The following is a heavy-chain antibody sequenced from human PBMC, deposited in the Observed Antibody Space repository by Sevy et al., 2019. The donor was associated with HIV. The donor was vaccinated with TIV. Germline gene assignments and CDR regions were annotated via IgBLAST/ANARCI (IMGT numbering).Heavy chain of an antibody. D-gene: IGHD3-16*02. Sequence: SETLSLTCTVSGGSISSGGYDWSWIRQHPGKGLEWIGYIYYSGSTYYNPSLKSRVTISVDTSKNQFSLKLSSVTAADTAVYYCASASIWGSYRYPGRIDYWGQGTLVTVSS. CDR2: IYYSGST. CDR3: ASASIWGSYRYPGRIDY. CDR1: GGSISSGGYD. V-gene: IGHV4-31*03. J-gene: IGHJ4*02.